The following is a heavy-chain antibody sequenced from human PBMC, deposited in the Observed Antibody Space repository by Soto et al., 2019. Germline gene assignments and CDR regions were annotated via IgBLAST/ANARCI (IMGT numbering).Heavy chain of an antibody. CDR2: IYYSGST. CDR3: ARRRAIVLMVYAIQDYFDY. J-gene: IGHJ4*02. D-gene: IGHD2-8*01. CDR1: GVSISSYS. V-gene: IGHV4-59*08. Sequence: PSETLSLTCTVSGVSISSYSWNWIRQPPGKGLEWIGYIYYSGSTNYNPSLKSRVTISVDTSKNQFSLKLSSVTAADTAVYYCARRRAIVLMVYAIQDYFDYWGQGTLVTVSS.